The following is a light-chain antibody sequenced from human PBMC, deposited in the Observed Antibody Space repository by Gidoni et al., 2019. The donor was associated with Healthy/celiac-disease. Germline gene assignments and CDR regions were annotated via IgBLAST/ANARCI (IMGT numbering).Light chain of an antibody. J-gene: IGKJ1*01. CDR3: QQNDNTPRT. Sequence: IPMTQSPSSLSASVGDRVTITCRASQSISNYLNWYQQKPGKAPKLLIYAASNLQSGVPSRFSGSGSGTDFTLTISSLQPEDIATYYCQQNDNTPRTFGQGTKVEIK. CDR1: QSISNY. V-gene: IGKV1-39*01. CDR2: AAS.